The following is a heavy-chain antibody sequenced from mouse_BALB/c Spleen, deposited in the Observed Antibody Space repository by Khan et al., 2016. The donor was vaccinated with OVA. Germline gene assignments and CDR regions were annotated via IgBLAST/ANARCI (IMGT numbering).Heavy chain of an antibody. CDR2: ISPGSGDT. Sequence: QVQLQQSGTELARPGASVKLSCKASGYIFTDYYINWVKERTGQGLEWIGEISPGSGDTNYNEKFKGKVTLTAETSSSTAYMQFSSLTSEDTAVYCCARRNYFGYPFAYWGQGTLVTVSA. CDR1: GYIFTDYY. CDR3: ARRNYFGYPFAY. J-gene: IGHJ3*01. D-gene: IGHD1-2*01. V-gene: IGHV1-76*01.